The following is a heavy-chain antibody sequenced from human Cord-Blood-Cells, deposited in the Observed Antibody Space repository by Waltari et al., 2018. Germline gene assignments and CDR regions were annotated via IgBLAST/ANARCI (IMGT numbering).Heavy chain of an antibody. D-gene: IGHD3-3*01. Sequence: QVQRQQWGAGLLKPSETLSLTCAVYGGSFSVYYWSWIRLPPGKGLEWIGEIKHSGSTNYNPSLKSRVTISVDTSKNQFSLKLSSVTAADTAVYYCARYYDFGSGDAFDIWGQGTMVTVSS. V-gene: IGHV4-34*01. CDR1: GGSFSVYY. CDR2: IKHSGST. J-gene: IGHJ3*02. CDR3: ARYYDFGSGDAFDI.